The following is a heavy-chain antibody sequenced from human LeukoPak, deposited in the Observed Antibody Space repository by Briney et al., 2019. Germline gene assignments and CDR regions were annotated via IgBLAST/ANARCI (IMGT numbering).Heavy chain of an antibody. CDR3: ARIGYSSSSFDF. D-gene: IGHD6-6*01. CDR1: GFTFGSYW. CDR2: IKQDGSVE. V-gene: IGHV3-7*05. Sequence: GGSLRLSCAASGFTFGSYWMSWVRQAPGKGLEWVANIKQDGSVEYYMVSVKGRFTISRDNAKESLYLQMNSLRAEDTAVYYCARIGYSSSSFDFWGQGTLVTVSS. J-gene: IGHJ4*02.